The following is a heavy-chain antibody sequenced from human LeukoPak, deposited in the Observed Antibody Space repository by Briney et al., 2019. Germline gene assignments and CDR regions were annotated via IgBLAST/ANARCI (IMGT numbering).Heavy chain of an antibody. D-gene: IGHD3-9*01. CDR1: GGSISSGDCY. CDR3: ARDGLLRYTLGMDV. J-gene: IGHJ6*02. Sequence: SQTLSLTCTVSGGSISSGDCYWSWIRQPPGKGLEWIGYIYYSGSTYYNPSLKSRVTISVDTSKNQFSLKLSSVTAADTAVYYCARDGLLRYTLGMDVWGQGTTVTVSS. V-gene: IGHV4-30-4*01. CDR2: IYYSGST.